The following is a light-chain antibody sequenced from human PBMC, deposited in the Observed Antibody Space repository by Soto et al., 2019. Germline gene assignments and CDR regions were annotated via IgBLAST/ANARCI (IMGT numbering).Light chain of an antibody. CDR3: QQYNNWPLT. CDR1: QGLSTN. CDR2: GAS. Sequence: EVVMTQSPAVLSVSPGESATLSCRASQGLSTNLAWYQQRPGQAPRLLMSGASTRASGTPARFSGSGSGTEFTLTISSLRPEDFALYYCQQYNNWPLTFGGGTKVEIK. J-gene: IGKJ4*01. V-gene: IGKV3-15*01.